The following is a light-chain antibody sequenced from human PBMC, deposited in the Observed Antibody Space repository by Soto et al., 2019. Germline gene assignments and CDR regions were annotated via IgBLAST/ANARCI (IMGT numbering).Light chain of an antibody. J-gene: IGLJ2*01. V-gene: IGLV1-51*01. CDR3: GTWDSSLSTVV. CDR2: DNN. CDR1: SANIGNNY. Sequence: QSVLTPPTSVSAAPGQKVTISCSGISANIGNNYVSLYQPLPGTASKLLIFDNNKRPSGIPDRLSGSQFGTSATLGITGLQTGDEADYYCGTWDSSLSTVVFRGGTKRTVL.